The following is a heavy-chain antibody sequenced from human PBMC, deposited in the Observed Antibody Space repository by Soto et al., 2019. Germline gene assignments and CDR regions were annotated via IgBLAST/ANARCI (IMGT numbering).Heavy chain of an antibody. V-gene: IGHV1-69*02. CDR2: SIPIQGKA. CDR3: ANSLVFVGHAYMDV. D-gene: IGHD2-21*01. Sequence: QVQLVQSGAEVKKPGSSVKVSCEASGGSFSSYIFTWVRQAPGQGLEWMGRSIPIQGKADYALKFQDRVTISAYKSTKTVYMELRGLRHEDTALYSCANSLVFVGHAYMDVWGKGTTVTVSS. CDR1: GGSFSSYI. J-gene: IGHJ6*03.